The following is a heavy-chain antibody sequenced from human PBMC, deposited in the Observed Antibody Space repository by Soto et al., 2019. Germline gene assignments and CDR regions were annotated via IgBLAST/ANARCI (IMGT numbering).Heavy chain of an antibody. D-gene: IGHD2-2*01. CDR3: ARDGRAYGSSTICYYMDV. Sequence: ASVKVSCKASGYTFTSYGISWVRQAPGQGLEWMGWISAYNGNTNYAQKLQGRVTMTTDTSTSTAYMELRSLRSDDTALYYCARDGRAYGSSTICYYMDVWGKGTTVTVSS. CDR1: GYTFTSYG. V-gene: IGHV1-18*01. J-gene: IGHJ6*03. CDR2: ISAYNGNT.